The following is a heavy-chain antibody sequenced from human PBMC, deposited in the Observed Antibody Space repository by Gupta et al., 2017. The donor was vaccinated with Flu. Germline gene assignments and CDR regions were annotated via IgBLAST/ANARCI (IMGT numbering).Heavy chain of an antibody. Sequence: EVHLVESGGGLVQPGGSLRLSCTASSFPFNTYWMSWARQAPGKGLEWLAHIKEDGSQTNYVDSVKGRFTISRDNAKNSVYLQLNSLRVEDTAVYYCTRDRKPTKRNDYYGVDVWGQGTTVTVSS. CDR3: TRDRKPTKRNDYYGVDV. V-gene: IGHV3-7*01. J-gene: IGHJ6*02. CDR2: IKEDGSQT. CDR1: SFPFNTYW.